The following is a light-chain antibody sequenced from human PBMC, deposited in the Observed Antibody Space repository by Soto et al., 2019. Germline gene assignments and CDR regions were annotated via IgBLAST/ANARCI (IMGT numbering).Light chain of an antibody. J-gene: IGLJ1*01. CDR1: SSNIGRSP. V-gene: IGLV1-44*01. CDR2: SNN. Sequence: QSVLTQPPSASGTPGQRVTISCSGSSSNIGRSPVNWYQQLPGTAPKLLIYSNNQRPSGVPDRFSGSKSGTSASLAISGLQSEDAADYYCAAWDDSLNGHVFGTGTKLTVL. CDR3: AAWDDSLNGHV.